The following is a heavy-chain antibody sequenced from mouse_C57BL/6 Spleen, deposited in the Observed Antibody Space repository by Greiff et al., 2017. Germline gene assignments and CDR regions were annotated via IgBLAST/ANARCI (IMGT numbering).Heavy chain of an antibody. CDR3: TTGYYGSYGAY. CDR2: IDPEDGDT. D-gene: IGHD2-1*01. Sequence: VQLQQSGAELVRPGASVKLSCTASGFNIKDYYMHWVKQRPEQGLEWIGRIDPEDGDTEYAPKFQGKATMTADTASNTAYLQLSSLTSEDTAVYYCTTGYYGSYGAYWGQGTLVTVSA. J-gene: IGHJ3*01. CDR1: GFNIKDYY. V-gene: IGHV14-1*01.